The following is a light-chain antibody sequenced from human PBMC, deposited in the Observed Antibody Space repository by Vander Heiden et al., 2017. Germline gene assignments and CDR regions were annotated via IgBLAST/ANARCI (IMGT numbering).Light chain of an antibody. Sequence: DIQMTQSPSSVSASVGDRVVITCRASQAINSWLAWYQQQPGKAPRLLIYATSTLHSGVPSRFRGSGSGTDFSLTISSLQPEDFATYFCQQVSHFPYSFGQGTKLEIK. V-gene: IGKV1-12*01. CDR2: ATS. CDR1: QAINSW. CDR3: QQVSHFPYS. J-gene: IGKJ2*03.